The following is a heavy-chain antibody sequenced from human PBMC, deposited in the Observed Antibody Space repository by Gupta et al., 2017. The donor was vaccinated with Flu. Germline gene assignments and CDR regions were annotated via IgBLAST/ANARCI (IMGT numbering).Heavy chain of an antibody. CDR3: VRAQIPCTNGICYRFDS. Sequence: MNWVRQAPGGGLEWVASISAQSDYIYYAESMKGRFTISRDNAKNSLYLQMNSLRTEDTALYYCVRAQIPCTNGICYRFDSWGQGTLVTVSS. J-gene: IGHJ4*02. V-gene: IGHV3-21*01. D-gene: IGHD2-2*02. CDR2: ISAQSDYI.